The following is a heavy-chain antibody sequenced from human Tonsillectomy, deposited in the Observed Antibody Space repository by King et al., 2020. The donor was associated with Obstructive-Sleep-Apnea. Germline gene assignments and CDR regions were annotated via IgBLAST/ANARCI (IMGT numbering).Heavy chain of an antibody. CDR3: AKNLMGGNYGMDV. CDR1: GFTFSSYG. V-gene: IGHV3-30*18. CDR2: ISYDGSNK. Sequence: QLVQSGGGVVQPGGSLRLSCAASGFTFSSYGMHWVRQAPGKGLEWVAVISYDGSNKYYADSVKGRFTISRDNSKNTLYLQMNSLRAEDTAVYYCAKNLMGGNYGMDVWGQGTTVTVSS. J-gene: IGHJ6*02. D-gene: IGHD1-26*01.